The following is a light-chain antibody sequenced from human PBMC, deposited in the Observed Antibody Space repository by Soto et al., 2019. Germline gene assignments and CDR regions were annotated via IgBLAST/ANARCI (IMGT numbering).Light chain of an antibody. CDR3: QQYANLPLT. CDR1: QDIDRY. J-gene: IGKJ5*01. CDR2: DAS. V-gene: IGKV1-33*01. Sequence: DIQMTQSPSSLPASVGDRVTITCQASQDIDRYLHWYQHIPGKAPKLLIYDASHLETGVPSRFSGGGSGTHFTFTISSLQPEDIAAYFCQQYANLPLTFGQGTRLEI.